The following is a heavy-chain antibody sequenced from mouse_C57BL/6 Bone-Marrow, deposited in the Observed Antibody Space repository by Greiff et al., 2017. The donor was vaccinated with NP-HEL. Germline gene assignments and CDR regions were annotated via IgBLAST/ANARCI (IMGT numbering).Heavy chain of an antibody. D-gene: IGHD4-1*01. V-gene: IGHV5-17*01. J-gene: IGHJ4*01. CDR1: GFTFSDYG. CDR2: ISSGSSTI. CDR3: ARFWDYYAMDY. Sequence: DVHLVESGGGLVKPGGSLKLSCAASGFTFSDYGMHWVRQAPEKGLEWVAYISSGSSTIYYADTVKGRFTISRDNAKNTLFLQMTSLRSEDTAMYYCARFWDYYAMDYWGQGTSVTVSS.